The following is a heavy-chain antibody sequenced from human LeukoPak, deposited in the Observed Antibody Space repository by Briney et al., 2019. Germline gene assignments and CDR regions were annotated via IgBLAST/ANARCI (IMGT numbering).Heavy chain of an antibody. J-gene: IGHJ4*02. CDR3: ARPHYDILTGYMYYFDY. D-gene: IGHD3-9*01. CDR2: ITGSGAST. V-gene: IGHV3-23*01. Sequence: AGGSLRLSCAASGFTFSSYAMTWVRQAPGKGLEWVSHITGSGASTYYADSVKGRFTISRDNSNNSLYLQMNSLRADDTAVYYCARPHYDILTGYMYYFDYWGQGTLVTVSS. CDR1: GFTFSSYA.